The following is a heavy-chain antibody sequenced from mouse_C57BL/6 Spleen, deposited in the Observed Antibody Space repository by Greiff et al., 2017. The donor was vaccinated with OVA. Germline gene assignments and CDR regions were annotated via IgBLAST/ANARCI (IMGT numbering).Heavy chain of an antibody. V-gene: IGHV5-17*01. Sequence: EVHLVESGGGLVKPGGSLKLSCAASGFTFSDYGMHWVRQAPEKGLEWVAYISSGSSTIYYADTVKGRFTISRDNAKNTLFLQMTRLRSDDTDMYYCAVDRSWFAYWGQGTLVTVSA. J-gene: IGHJ3*01. CDR2: ISSGSSTI. CDR3: AVDRSWFAY. CDR1: GFTFSDYG.